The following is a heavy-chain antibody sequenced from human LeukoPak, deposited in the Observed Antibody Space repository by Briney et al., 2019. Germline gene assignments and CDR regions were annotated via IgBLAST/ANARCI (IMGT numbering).Heavy chain of an antibody. CDR2: IWYDVSNK. V-gene: IGHV3-33*01. J-gene: IGHJ4*02. CDR1: GFTFSSYG. CDR3: ARVAYRYSGSYYLFDY. Sequence: GGSLRLSCAASGFTFSSYGMHWVPQAPGTGLEGVAVIWYDVSNKYYADSVKGRFTISRDNSKNTPYLQMDSLRAEDTAVYYCARVAYRYSGSYYLFDYWGQGTLVTVSS. D-gene: IGHD1-26*01.